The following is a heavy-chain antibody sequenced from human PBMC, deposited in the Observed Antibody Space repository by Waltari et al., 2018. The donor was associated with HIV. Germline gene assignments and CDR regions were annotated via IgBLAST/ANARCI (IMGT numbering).Heavy chain of an antibody. Sequence: QVQLVQSGAEVKKPGSSVKVSCKASGGTFSSYAISWVRQAPGQGLEWMGGISPICGTANYAQKFQGRVTITADESTSTAYMELSSLRSEDTAVYYCAGAPPVVPAAIYYYYGMDVWGQGTTVTVSS. D-gene: IGHD2-2*02. CDR2: ISPICGTA. CDR1: GGTFSSYA. J-gene: IGHJ6*02. CDR3: AGAPPVVPAAIYYYYGMDV. V-gene: IGHV1-69*01.